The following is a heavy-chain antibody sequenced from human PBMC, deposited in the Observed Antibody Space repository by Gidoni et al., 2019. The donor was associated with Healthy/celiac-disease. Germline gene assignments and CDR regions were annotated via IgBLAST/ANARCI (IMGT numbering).Heavy chain of an antibody. J-gene: IGHJ6*02. CDR3: ARGWGSSWYVYYYGMDV. CDR1: GYTFTSYD. Sequence: QVQRVQSGAEVKKPGASVKVSCKASGYTFTSYDINWVRQATGQGLEWMGWMNPNSGNTGYAQKFQGRVTITRNTSISTAYMELSSLRSEDTAVYYCARGWGSSWYVYYYGMDVWGQGTTVTVSS. D-gene: IGHD6-13*01. V-gene: IGHV1-8*03. CDR2: MNPNSGNT.